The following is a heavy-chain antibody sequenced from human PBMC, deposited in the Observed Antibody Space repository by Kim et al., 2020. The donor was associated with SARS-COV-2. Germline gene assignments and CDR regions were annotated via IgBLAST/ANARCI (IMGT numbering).Heavy chain of an antibody. D-gene: IGHD3-22*01. V-gene: IGHV1-18*01. CDR1: GYTFTSYG. CDR3: AREATYYYDSSGIPPDGWFDP. CDR2: ISAYNGNT. Sequence: ASVKVSCKASGYTFTSYGISWVRQAPGQGLEWMGWISAYNGNTNYAQKLQGRVTMTTDTSTSTAYMELRSLRSDDTAVYYCAREATYYYDSSGIPPDGWFDPWGQGTLVTVSS. J-gene: IGHJ5*02.